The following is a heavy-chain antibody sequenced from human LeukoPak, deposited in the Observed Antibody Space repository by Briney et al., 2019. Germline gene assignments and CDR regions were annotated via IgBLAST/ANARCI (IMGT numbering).Heavy chain of an antibody. D-gene: IGHD3-10*01. CDR3: ARSSFGDYVNN. CDR1: GFTFSDYY. Sequence: GGSLRLSCAASGFTFSDYYMSWIRQAPETGLEWLSYTSPSGGTIYYTDSVKGRFTMSRDNAQNALYLEMNSLRAEDTALYYCARSSFGDYVNNWGQGTLVTVSS. V-gene: IGHV3-11*01. J-gene: IGHJ4*02. CDR2: TSPSGGTI.